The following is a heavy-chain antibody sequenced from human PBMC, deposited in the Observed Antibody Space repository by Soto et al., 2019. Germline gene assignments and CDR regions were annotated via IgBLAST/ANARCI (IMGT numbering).Heavy chain of an antibody. CDR2: IIPLFGTP. CDR1: GATFSTTG. V-gene: IGHV1-69*01. J-gene: IGHJ5*01. Sequence: QVQLVQSGAEVRKPGSSLRVSCKSSGATFSTTGISWVRQAPGQGLEWMGGIIPLFGTPKYARKFQGRVSHTADETTNSVYQELNSLRPDDAAVYYCARASPVICGGDPCYRLDSSFDSWGQGSLVIVSS. CDR3: ARASPVICGGDPCYRLDSSFDS. D-gene: IGHD2-21*02.